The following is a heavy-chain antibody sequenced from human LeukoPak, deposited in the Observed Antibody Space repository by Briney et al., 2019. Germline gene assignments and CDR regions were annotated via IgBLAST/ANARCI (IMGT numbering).Heavy chain of an antibody. CDR1: GGTFSSYA. CDR3: ARGIAAAGPSFDY. J-gene: IGHJ4*02. V-gene: IGHV1-69*13. Sequence: ASVKVSCKASGGTFSSYAISWVRQAPGQGLEWMGGIIPIFGTANYAQKFQGRVTITADESTSTAYMELSSLRSEDTAVYCCARGIAAAGPSFDYWGQGTLVTVSS. CDR2: IIPIFGTA. D-gene: IGHD6-13*01.